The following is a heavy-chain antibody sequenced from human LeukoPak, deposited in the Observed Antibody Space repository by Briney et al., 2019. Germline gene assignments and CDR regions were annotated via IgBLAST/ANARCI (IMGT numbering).Heavy chain of an antibody. CDR3: ARDTSIRCGGSCYGMDV. J-gene: IGHJ6*02. D-gene: IGHD2-15*01. CDR2: IYYSGST. CDR1: GGSISSGDYY. Sequence: SETLSLTCTVSGGSISSGDYYWSWLRQPPGKGLEWIGYIYYSGSTYYNPSLKSRVTISVDTSKNQFSLKLSSVTAADTAVYYCARDTSIRCGGSCYGMDVWGQGTTVTVSS. V-gene: IGHV4-30-4*01.